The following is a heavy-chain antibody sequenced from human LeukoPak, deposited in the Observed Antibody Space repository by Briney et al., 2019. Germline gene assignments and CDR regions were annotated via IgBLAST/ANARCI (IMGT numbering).Heavy chain of an antibody. Sequence: GGSLRLFCAASGFTFSSYWMSWVRQAPGKGLEWVANIKQDGSEKYYVDSVKGRFTISRDNAKNSLYLQMNSLRAEDTAVYYCANGRLGYYFDYWGQGTLVTVSS. CDR1: GFTFSSYW. CDR2: IKQDGSEK. J-gene: IGHJ4*02. D-gene: IGHD3-16*01. CDR3: ANGRLGYYFDY. V-gene: IGHV3-7*01.